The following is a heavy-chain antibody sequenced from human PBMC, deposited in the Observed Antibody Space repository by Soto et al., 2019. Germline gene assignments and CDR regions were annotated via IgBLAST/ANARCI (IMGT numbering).Heavy chain of an antibody. J-gene: IGHJ4*02. CDR2: ISAYNGNT. D-gene: IGHD5-12*01. CDR1: GYTFNHYA. CDR3: ARDIVATIQGDY. Sequence: QVQLVQSGPEVRKPGASVKVSCKASGYTFNHYAIRWVRQAPGQGLEWMGWISAYNGNTNYAQKFEGRVTMTTDSSTSTAYLEVRSLRSDDTAVYYCARDIVATIQGDYWGQGTLVTVSS. V-gene: IGHV1-18*04.